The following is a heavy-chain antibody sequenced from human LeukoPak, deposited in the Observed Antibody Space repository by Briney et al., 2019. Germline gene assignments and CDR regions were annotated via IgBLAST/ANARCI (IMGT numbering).Heavy chain of an antibody. CDR2: ISSTGGTT. V-gene: IGHV3-23*01. D-gene: IGHD2-21*02. CDR3: STSRLRQSFDC. Sequence: GGSLRLSCAASGFIFSSYAMSWVRQAPGKGLVWVSLISSTGGTTYYADSVKGRFTISRDNSENTLYLQMKSLRAEDTAVYYCSTSRLRQSFDCWGQGTLVTVSS. J-gene: IGHJ4*02. CDR1: GFIFSSYA.